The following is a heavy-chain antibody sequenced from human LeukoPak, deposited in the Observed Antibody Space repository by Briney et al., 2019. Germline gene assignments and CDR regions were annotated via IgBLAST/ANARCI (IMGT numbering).Heavy chain of an antibody. CDR1: GGSISSGSYY. V-gene: IGHV4-61*02. CDR3: ARGPSGSSGTDYFDY. Sequence: PSETLSLTCTVSGGSISSGSYYWSWIRQPAGKGLEWIGRIYTSGSTNYNPSLKSRVTISVDTSKNQFSLKLSSVTAADTAVYYCARGPSGSSGTDYFDYWGQGTLVTVSS. CDR2: IYTSGST. D-gene: IGHD1-26*01. J-gene: IGHJ4*02.